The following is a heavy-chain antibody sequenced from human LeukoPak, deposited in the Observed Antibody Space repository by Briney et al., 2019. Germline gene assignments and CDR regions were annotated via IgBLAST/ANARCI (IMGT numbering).Heavy chain of an antibody. D-gene: IGHD4/OR15-4a*01. CDR2: SNPKSGAT. J-gene: IGHJ6*03. Sequence: GASVKVSCKASGYTFTDYYMHWVRQAPGQGLEWMGWSNPKSGATNYAHKFQGRVTMTRDTSITTAYMELSSLRSDDTAVYYCARGNYGEGYYYYYMDVWGKGTTVTISS. CDR3: ARGNYGEGYYYYYMDV. CDR1: GYTFTDYY. V-gene: IGHV1-2*07.